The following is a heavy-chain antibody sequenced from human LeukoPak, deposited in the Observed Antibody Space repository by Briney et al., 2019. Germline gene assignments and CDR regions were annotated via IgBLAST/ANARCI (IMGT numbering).Heavy chain of an antibody. CDR2: ISGSGGST. J-gene: IGHJ4*02. CDR3: AKGLVVAFSGLFDY. D-gene: IGHD5-12*01. CDR1: GFTFSSYA. V-gene: IGHV3-23*01. Sequence: GGSLLLSCAASGFTFSSYAMSWVRQAPGKGLEWVSAISGSGGSTYYADSVKGRFTISRDNSKNTLYLQMNSLRAEDTAVYYCAKGLVVAFSGLFDYWGQGTLVTVSS.